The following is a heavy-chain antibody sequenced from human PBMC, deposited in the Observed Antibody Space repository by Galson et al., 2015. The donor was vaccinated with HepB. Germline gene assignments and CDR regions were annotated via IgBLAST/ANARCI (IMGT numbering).Heavy chain of an antibody. V-gene: IGHV1-69*13. CDR2: IIPIFGTA. D-gene: IGHD2-15*01. J-gene: IGHJ6*03. CDR3: ARLIVASGYYYYYYMDV. Sequence: SVKVSCKASGGTFSSYAISWVRQAPGQGLEWMGGIIPIFGTANYAQKFQGRVTITADESTSTAYMELSSLRSEDTAVYYCARLIVASGYYYYYYMDVWGKGTTVTVSS. CDR1: GGTFSSYA.